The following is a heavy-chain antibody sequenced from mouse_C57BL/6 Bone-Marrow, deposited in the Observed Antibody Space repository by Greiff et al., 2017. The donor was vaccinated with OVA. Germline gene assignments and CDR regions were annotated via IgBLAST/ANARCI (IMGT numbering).Heavy chain of an antibody. CDR1: GFTITDDY. D-gene: IGHD3-2*02. J-gene: IGHJ2*01. Sequence: VQLQQSGAELVRPGASVKLSCTASGFTITDDYMHWVKQRPEQGLEWIGWIDPENGDTEYASKFQGKATIPADTASNTAYLQLSSLTSEDTAVYYCTTWGTAQDWGQGTTLTVSS. CDR3: TTWGTAQD. CDR2: IDPENGDT. V-gene: IGHV14-4*01.